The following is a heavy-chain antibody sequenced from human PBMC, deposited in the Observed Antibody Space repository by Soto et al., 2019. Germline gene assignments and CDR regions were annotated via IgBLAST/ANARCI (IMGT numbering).Heavy chain of an antibody. Sequence: VKVSCKVSGYTLTELSMHWVRQAPGKGLEWMGGFDPEDGETIYAQKFQGRVTMTEDTSTDTAYMELSSLRSEDTAVYYCATGYTTAAIKFDYWGQGTLVTVSS. D-gene: IGHD2-2*01. CDR2: FDPEDGET. J-gene: IGHJ4*02. CDR3: ATGYTTAAIKFDY. V-gene: IGHV1-24*01. CDR1: GYTLTELS.